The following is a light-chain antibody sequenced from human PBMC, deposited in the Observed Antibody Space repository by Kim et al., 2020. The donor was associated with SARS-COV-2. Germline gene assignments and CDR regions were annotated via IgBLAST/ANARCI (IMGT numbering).Light chain of an antibody. CDR2: GAS. J-gene: IGKJ2*01. CDR1: QSVRSSH. Sequence: PGEGASLSCRASQSVRSSHLAWYQKKPGQSPRLLIYGASGRAPGIPDRFSGSGSGTDFTITISRLEPEDFAVYYCQQYVIAPFTFGQGSKLE. V-gene: IGKV3-20*01. CDR3: QQYVIAPFT.